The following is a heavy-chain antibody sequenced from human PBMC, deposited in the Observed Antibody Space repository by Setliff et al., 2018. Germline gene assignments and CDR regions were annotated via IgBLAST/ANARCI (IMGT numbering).Heavy chain of an antibody. CDR2: ISSSSSYI. Sequence: PGESLKISCAASGFTFSSYSMNWVRQAPGKGLEWVSSISSSSSYIYYADSVKGRFTISRDNAKNSLYLQMNSLRAEDTAVYYCARDGNYYYYYMDVWGKGTTVTVSS. J-gene: IGHJ6*03. V-gene: IGHV3-21*01. CDR3: ARDGNYYYYYMDV. CDR1: GFTFSSYS.